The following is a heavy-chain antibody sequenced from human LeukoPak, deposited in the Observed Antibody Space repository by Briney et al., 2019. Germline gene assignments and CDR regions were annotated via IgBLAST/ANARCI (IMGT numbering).Heavy chain of an antibody. J-gene: IGHJ4*02. D-gene: IGHD7-27*01. CDR1: GGSISSYY. V-gene: IGHV4-59*12. CDR2: IYYSGST. CDR3: ARDHHWGYLYYFDY. Sequence: TSETLSLTCTVSGGSISSYYWSWIRQPPGKGLEWIGYIYYSGSTNYNPSLKSRVTISVDTSKNQFPLKLSSVTAADTAVYYCARDHHWGYLYYFDYWGQGTLVTVSS.